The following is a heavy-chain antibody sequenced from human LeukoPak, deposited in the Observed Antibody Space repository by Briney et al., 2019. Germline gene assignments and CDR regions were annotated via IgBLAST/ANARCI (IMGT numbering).Heavy chain of an antibody. V-gene: IGHV4-4*07. CDR2: IYTSGST. CDR1: GGSISSYY. Sequence: LETLSLTSTVSGGSISSYYWSWIRQPAGKGLEWIGRIYTSGSTNYNPSLKSRVTMSVDTSKNQFSLKLSSVTAADTAVYYCARVHTAMVTDYWGQGTLVTVSS. CDR3: ARVHTAMVTDY. D-gene: IGHD5-18*01. J-gene: IGHJ4*02.